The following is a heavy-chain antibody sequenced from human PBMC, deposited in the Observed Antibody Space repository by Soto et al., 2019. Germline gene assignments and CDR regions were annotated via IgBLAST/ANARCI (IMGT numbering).Heavy chain of an antibody. D-gene: IGHD1-26*01. J-gene: IGHJ6*02. V-gene: IGHV4-34*01. CDR3: ASAKGWAGDYYYGMDV. CDR2: INHSGST. CDR1: GGSFSTYY. Sequence: SETLSLTCAVYGGSFSTYYWSWIRQPPGKGLEWIGEINHSGSTNYNPPLKSRVTISVDTSKNQFSLKLSSVTAADTAVYYCASAKGWAGDYYYGMDVWGQGTTVTVS.